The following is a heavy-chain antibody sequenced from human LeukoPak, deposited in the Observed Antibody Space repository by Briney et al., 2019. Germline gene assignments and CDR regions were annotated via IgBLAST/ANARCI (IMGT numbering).Heavy chain of an antibody. Sequence: PGGSLRLSCAASGFTFSSYAMNWVRQPPGKGLEWIGEINHSGRTNYNPSLKSRVTISVDTSKKQFSLKLSSVTAADTAVYYCARGGTTPKFDPWGQGTLVTVSS. CDR2: INHSGRT. D-gene: IGHD1-7*01. J-gene: IGHJ5*02. V-gene: IGHV4-34*01. CDR1: GFTFSSYA. CDR3: ARGGTTPKFDP.